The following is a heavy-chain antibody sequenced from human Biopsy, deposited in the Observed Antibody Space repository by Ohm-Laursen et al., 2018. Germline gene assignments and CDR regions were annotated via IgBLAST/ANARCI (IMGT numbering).Heavy chain of an antibody. CDR3: ARGSNDFGGLYFPR. Sequence: LSLTCTVSGGSFTGHYWSWIRQPPGKGLEWIGHISYTGYTSYNASLKSRVTISVDTSRNHFSLRLSSLTAADTAVYYCARGSNDFGGLYFPRWGQGTLLTVSS. V-gene: IGHV4-59*11. D-gene: IGHD4-23*01. CDR1: GGSFTGHY. CDR2: ISYTGYT. J-gene: IGHJ4*02.